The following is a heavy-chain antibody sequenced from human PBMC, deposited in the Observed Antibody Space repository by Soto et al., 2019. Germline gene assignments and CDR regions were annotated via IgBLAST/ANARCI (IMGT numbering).Heavy chain of an antibody. Sequence: PGGSLRLSCAASGFTFSSYEMNWARQAPGKGLEWVSCISSSGSTIYYADSVKGRFTISRDNAKNSLYLQMNSLRAEDTAVYYCARGRITMIVVVIRGGGFDYWGQGTLVTVSS. CDR3: ARGRITMIVVVIRGGGFDY. CDR1: GFTFSSYE. J-gene: IGHJ4*02. V-gene: IGHV3-48*03. CDR2: ISSSGSTI. D-gene: IGHD3-22*01.